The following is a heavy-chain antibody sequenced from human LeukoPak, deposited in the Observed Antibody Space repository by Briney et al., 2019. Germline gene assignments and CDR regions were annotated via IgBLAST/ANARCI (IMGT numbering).Heavy chain of an antibody. Sequence: SETLSLTCTVSGDSISSYYWNWIRQPPGKGLEWIGYGHYSGSTNYNPSLNSRVTFSVDTSKNQFSLKVSSVTAADTAVYYCARVWSPNSGWPYYFDYWGQGTLVTVSS. CDR3: ARVWSPNSGWPYYFDY. J-gene: IGHJ4*02. CDR2: GHYSGST. CDR1: GDSISSYY. D-gene: IGHD6-19*01. V-gene: IGHV4-59*12.